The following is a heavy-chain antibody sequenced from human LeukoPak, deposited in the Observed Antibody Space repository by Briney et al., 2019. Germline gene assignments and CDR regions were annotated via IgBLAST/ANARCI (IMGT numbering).Heavy chain of an antibody. J-gene: IGHJ4*02. D-gene: IGHD6-13*01. V-gene: IGHV3-74*01. CDR1: GFTFRSYW. Sequence: GGSLRLTCEASGFTFRSYWMHWFRQAPGKRLMLVSRIETDGSSTNYADSVKGRFTISRDNARNTVYLQMNSLRADDTAVYYCARDPSSWNGFFDSWGQGTLVTVSS. CDR2: IETDGSST. CDR3: ARDPSSWNGFFDS.